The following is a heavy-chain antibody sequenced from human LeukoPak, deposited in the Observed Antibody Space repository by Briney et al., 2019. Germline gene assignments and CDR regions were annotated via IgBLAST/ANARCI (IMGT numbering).Heavy chain of an antibody. V-gene: IGHV3-30*03. Sequence: PGGSLRLSCAASGFTFRSYGMHWVRQAPGKGLEWVAVISYAGSNKYYADSVKGRFTISRDNAKNSLYLQMNSLRVEDTAVYYCLGGVAADYWGRGTLVTVSS. J-gene: IGHJ4*02. CDR3: LGGVAADY. D-gene: IGHD3-16*01. CDR2: ISYAGSNK. CDR1: GFTFRSYG.